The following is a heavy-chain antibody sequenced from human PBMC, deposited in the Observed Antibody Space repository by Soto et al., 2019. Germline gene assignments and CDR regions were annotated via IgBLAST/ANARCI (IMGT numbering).Heavy chain of an antibody. CDR1: GGTFSSYT. CDR2: IIPILGIA. D-gene: IGHD6-13*01. V-gene: IGHV1-69*08. CDR3: ARDLDIAAAGTLDP. Sequence: QVQLVQSGAEVKKPGSSVKVSSKASGGTFSSYTISWVRQAPGQGLEWMGRIIPILGIANYAQKFQGRVTITADKSTSTAYMELSSLRSEDTAVYYCARDLDIAAAGTLDPWGQGTLVTVSS. J-gene: IGHJ5*02.